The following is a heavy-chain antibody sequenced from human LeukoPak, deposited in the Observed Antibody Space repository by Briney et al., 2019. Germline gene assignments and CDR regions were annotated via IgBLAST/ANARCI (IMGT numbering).Heavy chain of an antibody. CDR3: ARAGVYYDSSGPNDY. CDR2: IYSGGST. J-gene: IGHJ4*02. V-gene: IGHV3-53*01. D-gene: IGHD3-22*01. CDR1: GFTVNSNY. Sequence: GSLRLSCAASGFTVNSNYLSWVRQAPGKGLEWVSVIYSGGSTYYADSVKGRFTISRDNSKNTLYLQMNSLRAEDTAVYYCARAGVYYDSSGPNDYWGQGTLVTVSS.